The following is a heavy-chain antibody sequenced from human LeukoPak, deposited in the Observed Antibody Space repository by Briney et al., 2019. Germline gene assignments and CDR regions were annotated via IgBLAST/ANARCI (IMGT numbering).Heavy chain of an antibody. CDR3: ARVYADPYYYDSSGYPDY. V-gene: IGHV1-2*02. CDR1: GYTFTGYY. J-gene: IGHJ4*02. CDR2: INPNSGGT. Sequence: GASVKVSCKASGYTFTGYYMHWVRQAPGQGLEWMGWINPNSGGTNCAQKFQGRVTMTRDTSISTAYMELSRLRSDDTAVYYCARVYADPYYYDSSGYPDYWGQGTLVTVSS. D-gene: IGHD3-22*01.